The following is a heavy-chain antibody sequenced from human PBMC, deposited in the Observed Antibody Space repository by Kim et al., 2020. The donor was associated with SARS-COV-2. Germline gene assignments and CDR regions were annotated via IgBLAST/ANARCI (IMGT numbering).Heavy chain of an antibody. V-gene: IGHV7-4-1*02. CDR1: GYTFTSYA. D-gene: IGHD3-9*01. J-gene: IGHJ4*02. Sequence: ASVKVSCKASGYTFTSYAMNWVRQAPGQGLEWMGWINTNTGDPTYAQGFTGRFVFSLDTSVSTAYLQISSLKAEDTAVYYCARVSDYDILTGVIDYWGQGTLVTVSS. CDR2: INTNTGDP. CDR3: ARVSDYDILTGVIDY.